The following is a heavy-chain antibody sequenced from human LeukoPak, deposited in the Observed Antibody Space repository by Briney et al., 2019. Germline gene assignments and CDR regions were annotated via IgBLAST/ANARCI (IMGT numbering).Heavy chain of an antibody. V-gene: IGHV4-39*01. CDR3: ARHPRSRDGYNYPDY. CDR1: GGSISSSSYY. CDR2: ICYSGST. Sequence: SETLSLTCTVSGGSISSSSYYWGWIRQPPGKGLEWIGSICYSGSTYYNPSLKSRVTISVDTSKNQFSLKLSSVTAADTAVYYCARHPRSRDGYNYPDYWGQGTLVTVSS. J-gene: IGHJ4*02. D-gene: IGHD5-24*01.